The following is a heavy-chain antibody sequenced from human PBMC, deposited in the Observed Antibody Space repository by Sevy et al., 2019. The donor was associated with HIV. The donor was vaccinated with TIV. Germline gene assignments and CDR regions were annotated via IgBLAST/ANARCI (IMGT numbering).Heavy chain of an antibody. J-gene: IGHJ4*02. CDR3: ASLRYCSGGSCSNFDY. Sequence: GESLKISCKGSGYSFTSYWIGWVRQMPGKGLEWMGIIYPGDSDTRYSPSFQGQVTISADKSISTAYLQWSSLKASDTAMYYCASLRYCSGGSCSNFDYWGQGTLVTVSS. D-gene: IGHD2-15*01. V-gene: IGHV5-51*01. CDR2: IYPGDSDT. CDR1: GYSFTSYW.